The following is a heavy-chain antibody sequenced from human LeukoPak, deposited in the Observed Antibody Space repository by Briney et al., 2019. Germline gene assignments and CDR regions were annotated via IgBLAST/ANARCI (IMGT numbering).Heavy chain of an antibody. CDR2: SGSGGRT. CDR3: AKVANWNYASWIDY. CDR1: XFTLSTYA. V-gene: IGHV3-23*01. J-gene: IGHJ4*02. Sequence: GGSLRLXCAAXXFTLSTYAMSWVRQAPGKGLEWISGSGGRTYYADSVKGRFTISRDNSKNTLYLQMNSLRAEDTAVYYCAKVANWNYASWIDYWGQGTLVTVSS. D-gene: IGHD1-7*01.